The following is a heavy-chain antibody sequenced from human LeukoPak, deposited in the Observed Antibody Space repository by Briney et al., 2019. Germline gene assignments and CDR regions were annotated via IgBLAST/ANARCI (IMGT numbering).Heavy chain of an antibody. CDR3: AKLAYSGSYYAPFDY. J-gene: IGHJ4*02. D-gene: IGHD1-26*01. V-gene: IGHV3-7*03. CDR1: GFTFSSYW. CDR2: IKQDGSEK. Sequence: GGSLRLSCAASGFTFSSYWMSWVRQAPGKGLEWVANIKQDGSEKYYVDSVKGRFTISRDNAKNSLYLQMNSLRAEDTALYYCAKLAYSGSYYAPFDYWGQGTLVTISS.